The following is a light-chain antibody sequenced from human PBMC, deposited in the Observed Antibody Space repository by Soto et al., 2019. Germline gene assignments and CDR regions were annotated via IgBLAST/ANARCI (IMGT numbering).Light chain of an antibody. CDR2: DAS. V-gene: IGKV1-5*01. CDR3: QQYDKWPRT. Sequence: DIQMTQSPSTLSGSVGDRVTITCRASQTISSWLAWYQQKPGKAPKLLIYDASSLESGVPSRFSGSGSGTEFTLTISSLQSEDFAVYYCQQYDKWPRTFGQGTKVDI. CDR1: QTISSW. J-gene: IGKJ1*01.